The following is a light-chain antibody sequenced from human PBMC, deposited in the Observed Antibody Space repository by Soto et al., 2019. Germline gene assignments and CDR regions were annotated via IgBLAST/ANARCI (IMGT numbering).Light chain of an antibody. CDR2: DVS. V-gene: IGLV2-14*03. J-gene: IGLJ2*01. Sequence: QPVLTQPASVSGSPGQSITISCTGSSSDVGGYNYVSWYQQHPGKAPKLMVYDVSSRPSGVSNRFSGSKSGNTASLTISGLQAEDEADYYCSSKTSSSTLVVFGGGTKLTVL. CDR3: SSKTSSSTLVV. CDR1: SSDVGGYNY.